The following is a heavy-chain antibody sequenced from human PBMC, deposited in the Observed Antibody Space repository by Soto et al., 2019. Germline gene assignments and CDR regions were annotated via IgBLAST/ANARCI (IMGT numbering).Heavy chain of an antibody. V-gene: IGHV1-18*01. J-gene: IGHJ6*02. D-gene: IGHD2-8*01. CDR2: ISGYNGDT. CDR3: AKNGQPPYYYYGMDV. CDR1: GYTFTRYG. Sequence: QGQLVQSGAEVKKPGASVKVSCKASGYTFTRYGISWVRQAPGQGLEWMGGISGYNGDTKDAQKFQGRVTMTIDTSXXTTDMELRSLTSDDTAVYYCAKNGQPPYYYYGMDVWGQGTTVTVSS.